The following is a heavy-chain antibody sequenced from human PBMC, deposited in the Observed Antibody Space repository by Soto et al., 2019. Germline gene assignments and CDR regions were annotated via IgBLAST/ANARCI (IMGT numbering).Heavy chain of an antibody. Sequence: SETLSLTCTVSGGSISSYYWSWIRQPPGKGLEWIGYIYYSGSTNYNPSLKSRVTISVDTSKNQFSLKLSSVTAADTAVYYCARQAYSSSHNWFDPWGQGTLVTVSS. J-gene: IGHJ5*02. V-gene: IGHV4-59*08. CDR3: ARQAYSSSHNWFDP. D-gene: IGHD6-13*01. CDR1: GGSISSYY. CDR2: IYYSGST.